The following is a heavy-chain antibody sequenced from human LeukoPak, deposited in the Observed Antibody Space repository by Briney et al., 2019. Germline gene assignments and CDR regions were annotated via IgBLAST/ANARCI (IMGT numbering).Heavy chain of an antibody. Sequence: ASVKVSCKASGYTFTDYYVYWVRQAPGQGLEWMGRMNPNSGHTDYAQKVQGRVTITRNISINTVYMELSSLRSEDTAVYYCARGVANWFDPWGQGTLVTVSS. V-gene: IGHV1-8*03. J-gene: IGHJ5*02. CDR1: GYTFTDYY. CDR3: ARGVANWFDP. CDR2: MNPNSGHT.